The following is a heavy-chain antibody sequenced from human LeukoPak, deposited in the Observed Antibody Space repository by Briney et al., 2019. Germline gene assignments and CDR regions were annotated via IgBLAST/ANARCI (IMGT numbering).Heavy chain of an antibody. J-gene: IGHJ4*02. V-gene: IGHV3-30*02. CDR1: GFTFRSYG. D-gene: IGHD1-26*01. CDR2: IRYDGSNK. Sequence: GGSLRLSCASSGFTFRSYGMLCVSRAPAKGLEWVAFIRYDGSNKYYADSVKGRFTISRDNSKNTLYLQMNSLRAEDTAVYYCAKVGATHFDYWGQGTLVTVSS. CDR3: AKVGATHFDY.